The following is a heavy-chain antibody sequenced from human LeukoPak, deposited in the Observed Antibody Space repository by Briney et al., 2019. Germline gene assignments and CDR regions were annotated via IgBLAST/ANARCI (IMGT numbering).Heavy chain of an antibody. J-gene: IGHJ5*02. D-gene: IGHD3-10*01. CDR3: ARGWAYDRASGRFGP. CDR1: GDSISAYY. V-gene: IGHV4-4*07. CDR2: IYSSGTT. Sequence: SDTLSLTCIVSGDSISAYYWSWIRQPAGKGLEWIGRIYSSGTTNYNPSLESRVTMSVDRSKNQYCLKLTSVSAADTAVYYCARGWAYDRASGRFGPWGQGTLVTVSS.